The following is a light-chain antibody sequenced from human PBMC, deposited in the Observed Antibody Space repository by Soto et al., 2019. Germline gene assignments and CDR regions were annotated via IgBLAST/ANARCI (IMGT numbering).Light chain of an antibody. J-gene: IGKJ1*01. CDR1: QTVSSN. CDR3: QHYNNWPPWT. V-gene: IGKV3-15*01. Sequence: EIVMTQSPVSLSVSPGERATLSCRASQTVSSNLDWYQQKPGQAPRLLIYGASTRATGLPARISGSGSGTEFTLTISSLQSEDVAVYYCQHYNNWPPWTFGQGTKVEIK. CDR2: GAS.